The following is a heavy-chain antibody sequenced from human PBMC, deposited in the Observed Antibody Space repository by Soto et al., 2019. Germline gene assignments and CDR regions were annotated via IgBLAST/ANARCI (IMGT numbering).Heavy chain of an antibody. Sequence: EVPLVESGGGLVQPGGSLKLSCAASGFTFSGSAMHWVRQASGKGLEWVGRIRSKPNSYATAYAASVKGRFTISRDESKNTAYLQMNSLKTEDTAVYYCCAIRGGQPDYWGQGTLVTVSS. CDR1: GFTFSGSA. D-gene: IGHD3-10*01. V-gene: IGHV3-73*02. CDR2: IRSKPNSYAT. J-gene: IGHJ4*02. CDR3: CAIRGGQPDY.